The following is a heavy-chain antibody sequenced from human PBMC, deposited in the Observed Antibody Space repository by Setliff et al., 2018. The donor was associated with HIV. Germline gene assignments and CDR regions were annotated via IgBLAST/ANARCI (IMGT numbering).Heavy chain of an antibody. Sequence: GGSLRLSCAASGFTFRNYGMHWVRQAPGKGLEWVAFIRLDGSDKFYADSVEGRFTISRDNSKNTLFLQMNSLRSEDTAVYYCARDGTRLLAAMDVWGKGTTVTVSS. CDR2: IRLDGSDK. J-gene: IGHJ6*03. V-gene: IGHV3-30*02. CDR1: GFTFRNYG. CDR3: ARDGTRLLAAMDV.